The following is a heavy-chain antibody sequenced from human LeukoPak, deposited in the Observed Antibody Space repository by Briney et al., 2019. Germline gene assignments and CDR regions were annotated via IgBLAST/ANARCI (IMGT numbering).Heavy chain of an antibody. CDR2: INPSGGST. CDR1: GYTFTSYY. J-gene: IGHJ4*02. CDR3: ARRARNSSSLYYFDY. D-gene: IGHD6-6*01. V-gene: IGHV1-46*01. Sequence: ASVKVSCKASGYTFTSYYMHWVRQAPGQGLEWMGIINPSGGSTSYAQKFQGRVTITADKSTSTAYMELSSLRSEDTAVYYCARRARNSSSLYYFDYWGQGTLVTVSS.